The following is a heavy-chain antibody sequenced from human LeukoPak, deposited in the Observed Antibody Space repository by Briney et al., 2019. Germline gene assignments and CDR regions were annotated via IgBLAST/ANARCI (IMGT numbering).Heavy chain of an antibody. D-gene: IGHD1-1*01. V-gene: IGHV3-30*03. CDR3: ARTTHPDIDDY. CDR2: ISYDGSNK. CDR1: GFTFSSYG. Sequence: GGSLRLSCAASGFTFSSYGMHWVRQAPGKGLEWVAVISYDGSNKYYADSVKGRFTISRDNSKNTLYLQVNSLRAEDTAVYYCARTTHPDIDDYWGQGTLVTVSS. J-gene: IGHJ4*02.